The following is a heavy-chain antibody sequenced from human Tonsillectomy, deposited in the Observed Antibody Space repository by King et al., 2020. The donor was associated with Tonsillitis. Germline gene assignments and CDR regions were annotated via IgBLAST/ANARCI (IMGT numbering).Heavy chain of an antibody. CDR3: ARARSTMVRRSKADAFDI. CDR1: GFTFSSYW. D-gene: IGHD3-10*01. CDR2: INSDGSST. V-gene: IGHV3-74*02. J-gene: IGHJ3*02. Sequence: VQLVQSGGGLVQPGGSLRLSCAASGFTFSSYWMHWVRQAPGKGLVWVSRINSDGSSTSYADSVKGRFTISRDNAKNTLYLQMNSLRAEDTAVYYCARARSTMVRRSKADAFDIWGQGTMVTVSS.